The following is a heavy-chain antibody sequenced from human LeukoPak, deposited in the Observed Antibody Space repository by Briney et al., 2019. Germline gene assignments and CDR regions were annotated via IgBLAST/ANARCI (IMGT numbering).Heavy chain of an antibody. J-gene: IGHJ4*02. Sequence: ASVKVSCKASGYTFTSYGISRVRQAPGQGLEWMGWISAYNGNTNYAQKLQGRVTMTTDTSTSTAYMELRSLRSDDTAVYYCARDSLYCSSTSCYPDLKDFDYWGQGTLVTVSS. V-gene: IGHV1-18*01. D-gene: IGHD2-2*01. CDR2: ISAYNGNT. CDR3: ARDSLYCSSTSCYPDLKDFDY. CDR1: GYTFTSYG.